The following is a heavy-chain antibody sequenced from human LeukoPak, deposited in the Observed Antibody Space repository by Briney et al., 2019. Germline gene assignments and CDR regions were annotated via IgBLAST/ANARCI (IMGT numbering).Heavy chain of an antibody. CDR1: GGSISSGSYY. D-gene: IGHD1-26*01. Sequence: SETLSLTCTVSGGSISSGSYYWGWIRQPPGKGLEWIGSIYYSGSTYYNPSLKSRVTISVDTSKNQFSLKLSSVTAADTAVYYCARDVGATPGYFDYWGQGTLVTVSS. V-gene: IGHV4-39*07. CDR2: IYYSGST. J-gene: IGHJ4*02. CDR3: ARDVGATPGYFDY.